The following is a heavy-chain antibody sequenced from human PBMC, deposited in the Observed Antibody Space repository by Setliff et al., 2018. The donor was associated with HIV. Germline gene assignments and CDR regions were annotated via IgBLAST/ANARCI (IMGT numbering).Heavy chain of an antibody. CDR2: IIPAFGTA. J-gene: IGHJ4*02. Sequence: SVKVSCKASGDTLSIHPISWVRQAPGRGLDWMGGIIPAFGTANYAQKFQGRVTITADESTSTAYMELSSLRSEDTAVYYCASSESYYYDSSGSDYWGQGTLVTVSS. CDR1: GDTLSIHP. D-gene: IGHD3-22*01. CDR3: ASSESYYYDSSGSDY. V-gene: IGHV1-69*13.